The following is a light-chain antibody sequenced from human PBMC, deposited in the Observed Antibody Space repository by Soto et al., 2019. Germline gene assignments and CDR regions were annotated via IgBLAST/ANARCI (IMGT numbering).Light chain of an antibody. CDR1: QSVSSSY. CDR2: GAS. V-gene: IGKV3-20*01. Sequence: EIVLTQSPGTLSLSPGERATLSCRASQSVSSSYLAWYQQKPGQAPRLLIYGASSRATGIPDRFSGSGSGTDFTLTISRLEPDDFPFYYCHQYGSSLYTFGQGTKLEIK. J-gene: IGKJ2*01. CDR3: HQYGSSLYT.